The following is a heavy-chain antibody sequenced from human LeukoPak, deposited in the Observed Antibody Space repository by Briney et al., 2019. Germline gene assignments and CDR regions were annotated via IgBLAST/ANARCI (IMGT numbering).Heavy chain of an antibody. CDR2: ISSDGWST. CDR1: GLIFSSHW. V-gene: IGHV3-74*01. CDR3: ARVSQFPGISSDY. D-gene: IGHD2-21*01. J-gene: IGHJ4*02. Sequence: GGSLRLSCAASGLIFSSHWMHWVRQAPGERLVWVSRISSDGWSTSYADSVKGRFTASRDNAENTLYLQMNRLRAEDTAVYYCARVSQFPGISSDYWGQGSLVTVSS.